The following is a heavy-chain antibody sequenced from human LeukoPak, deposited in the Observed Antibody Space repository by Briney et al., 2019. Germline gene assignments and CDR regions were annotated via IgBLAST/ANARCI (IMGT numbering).Heavy chain of an antibody. J-gene: IGHJ3*01. CDR1: GFTFSSRDW. CDR2: IKQDGSEK. D-gene: IGHD3-9*01. CDR3: ARNLRYFDWLLRTNAFDF. V-gene: IGHV3-7*01. Sequence: GGSLRLSCVASGFTFSSRDWMTWVRQAPGKGLEWVANIKQDGSEKNYVDSVKGRFTVSRDNAKNSLYLQMNSLRAEDTAVYSCARNLRYFDWLLRTNAFDFWGQGT.